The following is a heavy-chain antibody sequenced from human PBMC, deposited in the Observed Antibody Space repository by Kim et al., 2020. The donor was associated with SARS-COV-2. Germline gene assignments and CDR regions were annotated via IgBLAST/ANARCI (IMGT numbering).Heavy chain of an antibody. CDR3: ARDKELTGHLFDY. D-gene: IGHD7-27*01. V-gene: IGHV1-69*04. Sequence: YAQKFQGRVTITADKSTSTAYMELSSLRSEDTAVYYCARDKELTGHLFDYWGQGTLVTVSS. J-gene: IGHJ4*02.